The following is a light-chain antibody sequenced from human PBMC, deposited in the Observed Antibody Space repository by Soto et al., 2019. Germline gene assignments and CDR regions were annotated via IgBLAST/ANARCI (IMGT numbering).Light chain of an antibody. J-gene: IGLJ1*01. V-gene: IGLV2-14*01. CDR2: GVS. CDR1: RSDIGSYNY. Sequence: QSALAQPASVSGSPGQSIAISCSGTRSDIGSYNYVAWYQQFPGKTPKILIYGVSSRPSGVSSRFSGSKSGNTASLTISGLQAEDEADYYCATWDDSLNALYVFGTGTKVTVL. CDR3: ATWDDSLNALYV.